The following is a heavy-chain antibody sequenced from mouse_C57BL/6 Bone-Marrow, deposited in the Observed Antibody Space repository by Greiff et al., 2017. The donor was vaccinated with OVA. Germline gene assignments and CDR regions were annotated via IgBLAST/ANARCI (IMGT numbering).Heavy chain of an antibody. Sequence: QVQLQQPGAELVRPGSSVKLSCKASGYTFTSYWMDWVKQRPGQGLEWIGNIYPSDSETHYNQKFKDKATLTVDKSSSTAYMQLSSLTSEDSAVYYCASNLLLPFADWGQGTLVTVSA. CDR2: IYPSDSET. J-gene: IGHJ3*01. CDR3: ASNLLLPFAD. V-gene: IGHV1-61*01. D-gene: IGHD1-1*01. CDR1: GYTFTSYW.